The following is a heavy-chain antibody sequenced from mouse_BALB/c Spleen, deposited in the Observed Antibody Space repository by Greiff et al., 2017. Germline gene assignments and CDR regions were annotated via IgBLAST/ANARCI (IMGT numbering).Heavy chain of an antibody. CDR1: GFTFSSYA. CDR2: ISSGGSYT. D-gene: IGHD1-1*01. Sequence: DVHLVESGGGLVKPGGSLKLSCAASGFTFSSYAMSWVRQTPEKRLEWVATISSGGSYTYYPDSVKGRFTISRDNAKNTLYLQMSSLRSEDTAMYYCARRNYGSRGDFDYWGQGTTLTVSS. CDR3: ARRNYGSRGDFDY. V-gene: IGHV5-9-3*01. J-gene: IGHJ2*01.